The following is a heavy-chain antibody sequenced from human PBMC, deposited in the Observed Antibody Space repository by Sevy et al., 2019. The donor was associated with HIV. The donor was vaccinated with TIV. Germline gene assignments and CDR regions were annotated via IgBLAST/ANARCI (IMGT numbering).Heavy chain of an antibody. Sequence: ASVKVSYKASGYMFKTHGISWVRQAPGQGLEWLGWVSGYNGNTKYAQKYQGRVSLTTDTSTSTAYMELKSLRFDDTAVYYCARDWLASGSYDNRWEIDYWVQGTLVTVSS. CDR3: ARDWLASGSYDNRWEIDY. J-gene: IGHJ4*02. D-gene: IGHD3-10*01. CDR2: VSGYNGNT. V-gene: IGHV1-18*04. CDR1: GYMFKTHG.